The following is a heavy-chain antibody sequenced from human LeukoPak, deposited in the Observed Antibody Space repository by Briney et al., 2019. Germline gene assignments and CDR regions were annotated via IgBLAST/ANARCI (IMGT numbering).Heavy chain of an antibody. D-gene: IGHD2-2*01. CDR1: GGSISSSSYY. J-gene: IGHJ6*03. Sequence: SETLSLTCTVSGGSISSSSYYWGWIRQPPGKGLEWIGSIYYSGSTYYNPSLKSRVTISVDTSKNQFSLKLSSVTAADTAVYYCARHPRYCSSTSCSPYYYYMDVWGKGTTVTVSS. CDR2: IYYSGST. CDR3: ARHPRYCSSTSCSPYYYYMDV. V-gene: IGHV4-39*01.